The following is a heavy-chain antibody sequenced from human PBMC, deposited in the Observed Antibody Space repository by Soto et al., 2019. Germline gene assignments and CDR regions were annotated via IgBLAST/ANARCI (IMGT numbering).Heavy chain of an antibody. Sequence: QVQLVESGGGVVQPGRSLRLSCAASGFTFSSYGMHWVRQAPGKGLEWVAVIWYDGSNKYYADSVKGRFTISRDNSKNTLYLQMNSLRAEDTAVYYCARDFEPKYSSGWTGAFDDWGHGTLVTVSS. J-gene: IGHJ4*01. V-gene: IGHV3-33*01. CDR3: ARDFEPKYSSGWTGAFDD. CDR2: IWYDGSNK. D-gene: IGHD6-19*01. CDR1: GFTFSSYG.